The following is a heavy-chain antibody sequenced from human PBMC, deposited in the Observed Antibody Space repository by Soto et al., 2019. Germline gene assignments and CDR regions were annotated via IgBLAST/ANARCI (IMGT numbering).Heavy chain of an antibody. CDR2: ISAYNGNT. V-gene: IGHV1-18*01. CDR1: GYTFTSYC. Sequence: ASVKVSCKASGYTFTSYCISWVRQAPGQGLEWMGWISAYNGNTNYAQKLQGRVTMTTDTSTSTAYMELRSLRSDDTAVYYFSSDLRRRYDSSLSPDSFDIWCQVTMGT. D-gene: IGHD3-22*01. J-gene: IGHJ3*02. CDR3: SSDLRRRYDSSLSPDSFDI.